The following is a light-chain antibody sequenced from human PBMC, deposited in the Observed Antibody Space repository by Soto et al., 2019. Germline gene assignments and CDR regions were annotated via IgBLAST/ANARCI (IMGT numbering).Light chain of an antibody. V-gene: IGKV3-20*01. CDR2: GAS. J-gene: IGKJ2*01. CDR3: KKYGSSPVT. CDR1: QSVSSSY. Sequence: EIVLTQSPGTLSLSPGERATLSCRASQSVSSSYLAWYQQKPGQAPRLLIYGASSRATGIPDRFSGSGSGTELTLTISRLEPEDFAVYYCKKYGSSPVTFGQGTKLEIK.